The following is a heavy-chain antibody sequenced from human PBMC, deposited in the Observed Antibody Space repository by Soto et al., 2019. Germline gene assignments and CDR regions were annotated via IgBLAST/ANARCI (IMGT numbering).Heavy chain of an antibody. CDR1: GASIRSTSYY. CDR3: TRLGGGYCSGGSCYSFWFDP. V-gene: IGHV4-39*01. Sequence: SETLSLTCSVSGASIRSTSYYWGWIRQPPGKGLEWIGSIYYSGSTHYSPSLKSRIIMSIDTSTNQFSLKLTSVTAADTAVYYCTRLGGGYCSGGSCYSFWFDPWGQGTPVTVS. J-gene: IGHJ5*02. CDR2: IYYSGST. D-gene: IGHD2-15*01.